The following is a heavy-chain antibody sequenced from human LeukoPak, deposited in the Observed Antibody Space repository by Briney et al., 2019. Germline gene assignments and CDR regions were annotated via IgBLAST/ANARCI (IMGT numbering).Heavy chain of an antibody. CDR1: GYTFTSYG. CDR2: ISAYNGNT. Sequence: ASVKVSCKASGYTFTSYGISWVRQAPGQGLEWMGWISAYNGNTNYAQKLQGRVTMTTDTSTSTAYMELRSLRSDDTAVYYCATYRRDGYNSPFFDYWGQGTLVTVSS. D-gene: IGHD5-24*01. V-gene: IGHV1-18*01. CDR3: ATYRRDGYNSPFFDY. J-gene: IGHJ4*02.